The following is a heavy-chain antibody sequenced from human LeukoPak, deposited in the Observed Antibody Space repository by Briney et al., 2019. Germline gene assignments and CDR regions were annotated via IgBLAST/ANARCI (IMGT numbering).Heavy chain of an antibody. V-gene: IGHV4-34*01. J-gene: IGHJ4*02. CDR3: AVRGVIITRQEYFDY. Sequence: SETLSLTCAVYGGSFSGYYWSWIRQPPGKGLEWIGEINHSGGTNYNPSLKSRVTISVDTSKNQFSLKLSSVTAADAAVYYCAVRGVIITRQEYFDYWGQGTLVTVSS. CDR2: INHSGGT. CDR1: GGSFSGYY. D-gene: IGHD3-10*01.